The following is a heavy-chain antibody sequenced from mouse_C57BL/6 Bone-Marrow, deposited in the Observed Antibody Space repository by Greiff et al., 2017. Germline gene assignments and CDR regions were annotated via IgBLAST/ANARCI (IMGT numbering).Heavy chain of an antibody. Sequence: EVMLVESGGGLVKPGGSLKLSCAASGFTFSSYAMSWVRQTPEKRLEWVATISDGGSYTYYPDNVKGRFTISRDNAKNNLYLQMSHLKSEDTAMYYCAPNWSYYAMDHWGQGTSVTVSS. CDR1: GFTFSSYA. CDR2: ISDGGSYT. J-gene: IGHJ4*01. V-gene: IGHV5-4*03. CDR3: APNWSYYAMDH. D-gene: IGHD4-1*01.